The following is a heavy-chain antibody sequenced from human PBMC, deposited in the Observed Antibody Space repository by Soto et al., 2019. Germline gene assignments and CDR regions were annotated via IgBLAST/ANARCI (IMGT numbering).Heavy chain of an antibody. Sequence: GASVKVSCKASGYTFTSYGISWVRQAPGQGLEWMGWISAYNGNTNYAQKLQSRVTMTTDTSTSTAYMELRSLRSDDTAVYYCARSSSLSSWYYQSAYWGQGTLVTVSS. J-gene: IGHJ4*02. CDR1: GYTFTSYG. CDR3: ARSSSLSSWYYQSAY. D-gene: IGHD6-13*01. CDR2: ISAYNGNT. V-gene: IGHV1-18*01.